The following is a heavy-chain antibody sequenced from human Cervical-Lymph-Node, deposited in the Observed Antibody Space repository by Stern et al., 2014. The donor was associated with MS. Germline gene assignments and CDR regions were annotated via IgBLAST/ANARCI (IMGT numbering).Heavy chain of an antibody. J-gene: IGHJ4*01. Sequence: QVQLMQSGAEARAPGASMKVSCKASGCIFTDYYLHWVRQAPGQGLEWLGWINPNSGGTNYAQNFQGRVTMTRDTSISTAYMELRWLGSADTAVYYCARGSGTAYDLRGDYWGQGTLVTVSS. D-gene: IGHD3-3*01. V-gene: IGHV1-2*02. CDR1: GCIFTDYY. CDR2: INPNSGGT. CDR3: ARGSGTAYDLRGDY.